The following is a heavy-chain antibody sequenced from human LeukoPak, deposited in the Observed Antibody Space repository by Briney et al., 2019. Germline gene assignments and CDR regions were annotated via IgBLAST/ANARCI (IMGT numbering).Heavy chain of an antibody. CDR2: IYYSGST. J-gene: IGHJ4*02. D-gene: IGHD3-22*01. CDR3: ARYWGPYDNSGAYFDY. CDR1: GDSISSSSYY. V-gene: IGHV4-39*01. Sequence: PSETLSLTCTVSGDSISSSSYYWVWLRQPPGKGLEWIATIYYSGSTYYNPSPKSRVTISVDTSKNQFSLKLSSVTAADTAMYYCARYWGPYDNSGAYFDYWGQGTLVTVSS.